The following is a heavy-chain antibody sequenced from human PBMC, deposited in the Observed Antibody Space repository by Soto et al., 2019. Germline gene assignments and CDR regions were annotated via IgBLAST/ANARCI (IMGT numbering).Heavy chain of an antibody. D-gene: IGHD3-16*01. Sequence: EVQLVESGGGLVQPGGSLRLSCAASGFTFSSYEMNWVRQAPGKGLEWVSYISSSGSTIYYADSVKGRFTISRDNAKNSLYLQMNSLRAEDTAVYYCARDYGPPGPNAFDIWGQGTMVTVSS. CDR2: ISSSGSTI. CDR1: GFTFSSYE. CDR3: ARDYGPPGPNAFDI. V-gene: IGHV3-48*03. J-gene: IGHJ3*02.